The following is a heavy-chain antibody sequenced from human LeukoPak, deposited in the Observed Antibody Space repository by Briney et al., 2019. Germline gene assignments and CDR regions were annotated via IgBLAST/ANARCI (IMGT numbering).Heavy chain of an antibody. J-gene: IGHJ4*02. V-gene: IGHV1-2*06. Sequence: PSVKVSCKAYGYTFTGSYMHWVRQAPGQVIEWMGRIDPNGGGTNYAQKFQGRVTMTRDTSISTAYMELSRLRSDDTAVYYCARELWFDYWGQGTLVTVSS. CDR2: IDPNGGGT. CDR3: ARELWFDY. D-gene: IGHD3-10*01. CDR1: GYTFTGSY.